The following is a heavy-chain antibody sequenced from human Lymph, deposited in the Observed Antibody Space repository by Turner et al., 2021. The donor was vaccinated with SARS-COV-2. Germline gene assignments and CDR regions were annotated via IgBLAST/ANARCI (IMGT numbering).Heavy chain of an antibody. J-gene: IGHJ3*02. V-gene: IGHV3-66*01. Sequence: VQLVESGGGLVQPGGSLRLSCAASGLTVSSNYMSWVRQAPGKVLEWVSVIYSGGSTFYADSVKGRFTISRDNSKNTLYLQMNSLRAEDTAVYYCARDFREGAFDIWGQGTMVTISS. CDR3: ARDFREGAFDI. CDR2: IYSGGST. D-gene: IGHD3-10*01. CDR1: GLTVSSNY.